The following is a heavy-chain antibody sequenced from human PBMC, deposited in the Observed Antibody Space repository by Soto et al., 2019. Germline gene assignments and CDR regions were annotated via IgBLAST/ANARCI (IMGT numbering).Heavy chain of an antibody. CDR3: AKVGGQWLGQGGYYFDY. V-gene: IGHV3-23*01. D-gene: IGHD6-19*01. CDR1: GFTFSSYA. J-gene: IGHJ4*02. Sequence: EVQLLESGGGLVQPGGSLRLSCAASGFTFSSYAMSWVRQAPGKGLEWVSAISGSGGSTYYADSVKGRFTNSRDNSKNTLYLQMNSLRAEDTAVYYCAKVGGQWLGQGGYYFDYWGQGTLVTVSS. CDR2: ISGSGGST.